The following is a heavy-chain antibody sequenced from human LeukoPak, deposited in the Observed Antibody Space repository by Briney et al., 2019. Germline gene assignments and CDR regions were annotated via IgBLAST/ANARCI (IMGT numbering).Heavy chain of an antibody. CDR2: ISYDGTNK. CDR3: ARDFGWLSGFDN. D-gene: IGHD3-9*01. CDR1: GFTFSSHA. Sequence: GRSLRLSCAASGFTFSSHAIHWVRQAPGKGLEWVAIISYDGTNKYYAVSVRGRFTISRDNSKNTLYLQMNSLRAEDTAVYYCARDFGWLSGFDNWGQGTLVTVSS. V-gene: IGHV3-30-3*01. J-gene: IGHJ4*02.